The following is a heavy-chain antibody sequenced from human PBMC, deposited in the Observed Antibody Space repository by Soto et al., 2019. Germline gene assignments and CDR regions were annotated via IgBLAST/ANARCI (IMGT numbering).Heavy chain of an antibody. V-gene: IGHV1-18*01. CDR2: ISAYNGNT. CDR1: GYTFTSYG. J-gene: IGHJ6*02. D-gene: IGHD6-13*01. Sequence: QVQLVQSGAEVKKPGASVKVSCKASGYTFTSYGISWVRQAPGQGLEWMGWISAYNGNTNYAQKLQGRVTMTTDTSPSPAYKELRSLRSDDTAVYYCASGRRRIAAAGTYYYYGMDVWGQGTTVTVSS. CDR3: ASGRRRIAAAGTYYYYGMDV.